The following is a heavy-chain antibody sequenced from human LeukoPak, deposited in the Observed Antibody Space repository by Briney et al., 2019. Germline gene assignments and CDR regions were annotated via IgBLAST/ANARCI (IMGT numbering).Heavy chain of an antibody. V-gene: IGHV4-34*01. J-gene: IGHJ2*01. D-gene: IGHD3-16*01. Sequence: PSETLSLTCAVYVGFFSGYQWNLFRQPPGKGLEWIGEINHGGGTNSNPSLKSRVTLSVDTSKNQLSLKLTPASAADTAASSCARGQGAARYFDLWGSGTLVTVSS. CDR1: VGFFSGYQ. CDR2: INHGGGT. CDR3: ARGQGAARYFDL.